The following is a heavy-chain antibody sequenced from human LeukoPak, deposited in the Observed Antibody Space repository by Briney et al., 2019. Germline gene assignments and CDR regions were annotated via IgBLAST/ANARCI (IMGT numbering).Heavy chain of an antibody. Sequence: ASVNVSCKASGYTFTSYYMHWVRQAPGQGLEWMGIINPSGGSTSYAQKFQGRVTMTRDTSTSTAYMELSSLRSEDTAVYYCARVDEYDAFDIWGQGTMVTVSS. CDR2: INPSGGST. J-gene: IGHJ3*02. CDR3: ARVDEYDAFDI. D-gene: IGHD2/OR15-2a*01. V-gene: IGHV1-46*01. CDR1: GYTFTSYY.